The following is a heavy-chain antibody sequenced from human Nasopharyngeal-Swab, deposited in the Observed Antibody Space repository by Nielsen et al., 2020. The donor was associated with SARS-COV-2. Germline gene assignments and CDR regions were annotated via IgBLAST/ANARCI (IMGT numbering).Heavy chain of an antibody. Sequence: WIRQPPGKGLEWIGEIYHSGSTNYNPSLKSRVTISVDKSMNQFSLKLSSVTAADTAVYYCARALGYCSGGSCPLWYYGMDVWGQGTTVTVSS. V-gene: IGHV4-4*02. J-gene: IGHJ6*02. D-gene: IGHD2-15*01. CDR2: IYHSGST. CDR3: ARALGYCSGGSCPLWYYGMDV.